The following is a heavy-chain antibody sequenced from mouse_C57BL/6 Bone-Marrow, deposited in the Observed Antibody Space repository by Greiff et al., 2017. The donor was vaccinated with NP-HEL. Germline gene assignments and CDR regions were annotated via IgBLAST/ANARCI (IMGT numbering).Heavy chain of an antibody. CDR1: GYTFTSYW. CDR3: AIPLYYGRGLYALDY. J-gene: IGHJ4*01. V-gene: IGHV1-74*01. CDR2: IHPSDSDT. D-gene: IGHD1-1*01. Sequence: VQLQQPGAELVKPGASVKVSCKASGYTFTSYWMHWVKQRPGQGLEWIGRIHPSDSDTNYNQKFKGKATLTVDKSSSTPYMQLSSLTSEDSAVYYCAIPLYYGRGLYALDYWGEGTSVTVSS.